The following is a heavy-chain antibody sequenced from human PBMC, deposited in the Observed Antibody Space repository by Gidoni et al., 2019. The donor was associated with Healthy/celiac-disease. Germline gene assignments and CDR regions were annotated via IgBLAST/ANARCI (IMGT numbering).Heavy chain of an antibody. D-gene: IGHD5-12*01. CDR1: GGTFSSYT. V-gene: IGHV1-69*08. J-gene: IGHJ6*02. CDR3: ARDSSGYDNYYYYYGMDV. CDR2: IIPILGIA. Sequence: QVQLVQSGAEVKKPGSSVKVSCKASGGTFSSYTISWVRQAPGQGLEWMGRIIPILGIANYAQKFQGRVTITADKSTSTAYMELSSLRSEDTAVYYCARDSSGYDNYYYYYGMDVWGQGTTVTVSS.